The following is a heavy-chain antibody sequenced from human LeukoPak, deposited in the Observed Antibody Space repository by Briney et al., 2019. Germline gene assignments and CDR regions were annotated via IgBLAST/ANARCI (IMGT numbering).Heavy chain of an antibody. Sequence: PSETLSLTCTVSGGSISSYYWSWIRQPPGKGLEWIGYIYYSGSTNYNPSLKSRVTISVDTSKNQFSLKLSSVTAADTAVYYCARELYRRGYFDYWGQGTLVTVSS. D-gene: IGHD2/OR15-2a*01. J-gene: IGHJ4*02. CDR2: IYYSGST. V-gene: IGHV4-59*01. CDR3: ARELYRRGYFDY. CDR1: GGSISSYY.